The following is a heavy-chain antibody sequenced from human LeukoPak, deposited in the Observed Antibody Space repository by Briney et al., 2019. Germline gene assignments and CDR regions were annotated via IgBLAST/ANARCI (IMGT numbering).Heavy chain of an antibody. CDR1: GFTFSSYA. J-gene: IGHJ4*02. CDR3: ARVSSYCSGGSCYSEGYFDY. V-gene: IGHV3-30-3*01. D-gene: IGHD2-15*01. Sequence: GGSLRLSCAASGFTFSSYAMHWVRQAPGKGPEWVAVISYDGSNKYYADSVKGRFTISRDNSKNTLYLQMNSLRAEDTAVYYCARVSSYCSGGSCYSEGYFDYWGQGTLVTVSA. CDR2: ISYDGSNK.